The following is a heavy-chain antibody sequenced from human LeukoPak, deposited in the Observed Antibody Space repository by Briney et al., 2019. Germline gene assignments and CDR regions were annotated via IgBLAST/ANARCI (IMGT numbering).Heavy chain of an antibody. Sequence: SETLSLTCTVSGGSISSSSYYWGWIRQPPGKGLEWIGSIYYSGSTYYNPSLKSRVTISVDTSKNQFSLKLSSVTAADTAVYYCASQSAMQDDAFDIWGQGTMVTVSS. CDR1: GGSISSSSYY. CDR3: ASQSAMQDDAFDI. CDR2: IYYSGST. V-gene: IGHV4-39*07. J-gene: IGHJ3*02.